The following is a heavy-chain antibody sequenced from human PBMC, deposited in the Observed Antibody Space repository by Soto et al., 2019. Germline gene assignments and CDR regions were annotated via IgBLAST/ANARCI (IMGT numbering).Heavy chain of an antibody. V-gene: IGHV1-2*02. CDR2: INPNSGGT. D-gene: IGHD5-18*01. CDR1: GYTFSGFY. CDR3: AKVAGSTWIQLWSHDYYGMDV. Sequence: ASVKVSCKASGYTFSGFYMHWVRQAPGQGLEWMGWINPNSGGTKSAEKFQGRVTMTRDTSISTAYMELSRLTSDDTAVYYCAKVAGSTWIQLWSHDYYGMDVWGQGTTVTVSS. J-gene: IGHJ6*02.